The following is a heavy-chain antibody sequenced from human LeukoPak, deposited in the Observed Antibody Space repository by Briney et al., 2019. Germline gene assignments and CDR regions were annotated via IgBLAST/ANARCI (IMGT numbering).Heavy chain of an antibody. J-gene: IGHJ6*02. D-gene: IGHD6-13*01. Sequence: ASVKVSCKASGYTFTSYAMHWVRQAPGQRLEWMGWINAGNGNTKYSQKFQGRVTITRDTSASTAYMELSSLGSEDTAVYYCARDLVQAAGLHLINLYYGMDVWGQGTTVTVSS. CDR2: INAGNGNT. CDR1: GYTFTSYA. V-gene: IGHV1-3*01. CDR3: ARDLVQAAGLHLINLYYGMDV.